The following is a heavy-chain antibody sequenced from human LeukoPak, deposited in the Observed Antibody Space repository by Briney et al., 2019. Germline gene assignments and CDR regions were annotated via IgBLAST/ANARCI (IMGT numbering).Heavy chain of an antibody. CDR1: GGSISSSSYY. D-gene: IGHD4-17*01. CDR2: IYYSGST. Sequence: SETLSLTCTVSGGSISSSSYYWGWIRQPPGKGLEWIGSIYYSGSTNYNPSLKSRVTISVDTSKNQFSLKLSSVTAADTAVYYCARQRDGDYAFDYWGQGTLVTVSS. CDR3: ARQRDGDYAFDY. J-gene: IGHJ4*02. V-gene: IGHV4-39*01.